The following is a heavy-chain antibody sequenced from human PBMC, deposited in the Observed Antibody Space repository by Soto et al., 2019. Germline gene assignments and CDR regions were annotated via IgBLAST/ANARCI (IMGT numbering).Heavy chain of an antibody. Sequence: SETLSLTCTVSGGSISSSSYYWGWIRQPPGKGLEWIGSIYYSGGTDYNPSLRSRVTISLDTSKNQLSLKLSSVTAADTAVYYCARGRKGFSSSCYVDWGQGTPVTVSS. CDR3: ARGRKGFSSSCYVD. D-gene: IGHD6-13*01. CDR2: IYYSGGT. CDR1: GGSISSSSYY. V-gene: IGHV4-39*07. J-gene: IGHJ4*02.